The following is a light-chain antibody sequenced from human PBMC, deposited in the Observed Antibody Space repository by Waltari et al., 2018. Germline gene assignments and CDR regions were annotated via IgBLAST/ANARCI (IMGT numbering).Light chain of an antibody. Sequence: DIQMTQSPSSLSASVGDRVTLTCRASQGIGNFLAWYQHKPGKVPNLLIYGASILQSGVPSRFRGSGAGADFTLTINSLQPEDVVTYYCQKYNGAPWTFGQGSQVEIK. CDR3: QKYNGAPWT. V-gene: IGKV1-27*01. J-gene: IGKJ1*01. CDR2: GAS. CDR1: QGIGNF.